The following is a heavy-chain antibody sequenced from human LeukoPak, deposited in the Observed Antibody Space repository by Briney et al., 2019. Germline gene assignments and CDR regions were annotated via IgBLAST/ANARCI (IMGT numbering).Heavy chain of an antibody. CDR3: ARDPRSGWFDP. V-gene: IGHV4-59*01. CDR1: GGSISSYY. J-gene: IGHJ5*02. CDR2: IYYSGST. D-gene: IGHD3-3*01. Sequence: SETLSLTCTVSGGSISSYYWSWIRQPPGKGLEWMGYIYYSGSTNYNPSLKSRVTISVDTSKNQFSLKLSSVTAADTAVYYCARDPRSGWFDPWGQGTLVTVSS.